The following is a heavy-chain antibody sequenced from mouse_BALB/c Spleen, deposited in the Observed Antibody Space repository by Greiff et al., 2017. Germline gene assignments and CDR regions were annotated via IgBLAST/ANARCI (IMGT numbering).Heavy chain of an antibody. J-gene: IGHJ2*01. CDR3: ARGGITTVFDY. V-gene: IGHV1-9*01. D-gene: IGHD1-1*01. Sequence: TFTADTSSNTAYMQLSSLTSEDSAVYYCARGGITTVFDYWGQGTTLTVSS.